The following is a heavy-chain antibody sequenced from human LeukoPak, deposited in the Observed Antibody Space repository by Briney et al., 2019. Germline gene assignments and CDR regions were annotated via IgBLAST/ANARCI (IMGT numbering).Heavy chain of an antibody. V-gene: IGHV3-30*04. CDR3: ARGHSSGYYPKY. J-gene: IGHJ4*02. CDR2: ISYDGSNK. CDR1: GFTFSSYA. D-gene: IGHD3-22*01. Sequence: GRSLRLSCAASGFTFSSYAMHWVRQAPGKGLEWVAVISYDGSNKYYADSVKGRFTISRDNAKNSLYLQMNSLRAEDTAVYYCARGHSSGYYPKYWGQGTLVTVSS.